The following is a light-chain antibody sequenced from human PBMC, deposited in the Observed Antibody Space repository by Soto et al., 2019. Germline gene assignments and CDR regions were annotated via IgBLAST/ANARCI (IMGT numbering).Light chain of an antibody. V-gene: IGKV3-20*01. J-gene: IGKJ1*01. CDR2: AAS. CDR1: QSVSSSY. CDR3: QQYGSSPWT. Sequence: EIVLTQSPGTLSLYPGERATLSCRASQSVSSSYLAWYQQKPGQAPRLLIYAASRRATGIPDRFSGSGSGTDFTLTISRLEPEDFAVYYCQQYGSSPWTFGQGTKLDIK.